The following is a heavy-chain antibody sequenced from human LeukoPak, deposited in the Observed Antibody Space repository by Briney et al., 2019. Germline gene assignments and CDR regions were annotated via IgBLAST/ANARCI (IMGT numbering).Heavy chain of an antibody. Sequence: ASVKVSCKASGYTFISYDINWVRQVTGQGLEWMGWMNPNSGNTGYAQKFQGRVTITTDESTSTAYMELSSLRSEDTAVYYCANIAVAGDYNWFDPWGQGTLVTVSS. CDR2: MNPNSGNT. CDR1: GYTFISYD. V-gene: IGHV1-8*01. D-gene: IGHD6-19*01. CDR3: ANIAVAGDYNWFDP. J-gene: IGHJ5*02.